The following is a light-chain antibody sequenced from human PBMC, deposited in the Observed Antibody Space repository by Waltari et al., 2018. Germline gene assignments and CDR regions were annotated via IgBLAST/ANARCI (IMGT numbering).Light chain of an antibody. CDR1: QSVSSY. V-gene: IGKV3-11*01. CDR2: DAS. CDR3: QQRSNWPPFT. Sequence: TQSPATLSLSPGERATLSCRASQSVSSYLAWYQQKPGQAPRLLIYDASNRATGIPARFSGRGSGTDFTLTISSLEPEDFAVYYCQQRSNWPPFTFGPGTKVDIK. J-gene: IGKJ3*01.